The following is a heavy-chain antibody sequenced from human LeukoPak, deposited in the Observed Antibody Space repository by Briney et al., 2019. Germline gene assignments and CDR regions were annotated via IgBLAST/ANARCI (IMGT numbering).Heavy chain of an antibody. J-gene: IGHJ6*03. V-gene: IGHV4-59*01. CDR2: IYYSGST. Sequence: SETLSLTCTVSGGSISSYYWSWIRQPPGKGLEWIGYIYYSGSTNYNPSLKSRVTISVDTSKNQFPLKLSSVTAADTAVYYCARDRRCSGGSCYSRGRNYYYYYMDVWGKGTTVTVSS. CDR3: ARDRRCSGGSCYSRGRNYYYYYMDV. CDR1: GGSISSYY. D-gene: IGHD2-15*01.